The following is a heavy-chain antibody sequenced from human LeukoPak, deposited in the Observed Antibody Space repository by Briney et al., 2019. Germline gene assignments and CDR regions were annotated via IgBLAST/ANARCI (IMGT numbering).Heavy chain of an antibody. V-gene: IGHV3-30*02. CDR3: AKGHCTNGICWLD. CDR1: GFTFSSYG. Sequence: PGGSLRLSCAASGFTFSSYGMHWVRQAPGKGLDWVAFIRYDGSNKYYADSVKGRFTISRDNSKNTLYLQMNSLRAEDTAVYYCAKGHCTNGICWLDWGQGNLVTVSS. D-gene: IGHD2-8*01. CDR2: IRYDGSNK. J-gene: IGHJ4*02.